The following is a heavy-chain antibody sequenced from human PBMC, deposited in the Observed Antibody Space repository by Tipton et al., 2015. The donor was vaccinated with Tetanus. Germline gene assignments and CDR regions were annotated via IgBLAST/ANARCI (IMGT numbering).Heavy chain of an antibody. D-gene: IGHD1-1*01. V-gene: IGHV4-39*01. Sequence: TLSLTCTVSGGSISSSSYYWGWIRQPPGKGLEWIGSAYYSGSTFQNPSLKSRVTISLDTSKNQFSLKLSSVTAADTAVYYCATTADNWFDPWGQGTLVTVSS. CDR3: ATTADNWFDP. J-gene: IGHJ5*02. CDR2: AYYSGST. CDR1: GGSISSSSYY.